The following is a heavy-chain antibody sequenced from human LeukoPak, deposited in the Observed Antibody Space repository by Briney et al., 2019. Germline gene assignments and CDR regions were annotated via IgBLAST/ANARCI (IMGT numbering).Heavy chain of an antibody. D-gene: IGHD6-19*01. CDR1: GGTLSSYA. J-gene: IGHJ4*02. CDR2: IIPIFGTA. V-gene: IGHV1-69*13. CDR3: ASGYSSGFGSVAPLDY. Sequence: SVKVSCKASGGTLSSYAISWVRQAPGQGLEWMGGIIPIFGTANYAQKFQGRVTITADESTSTAYMELSSLRSEDTAVYYCASGYSSGFGSVAPLDYWGQGTLVTVSS.